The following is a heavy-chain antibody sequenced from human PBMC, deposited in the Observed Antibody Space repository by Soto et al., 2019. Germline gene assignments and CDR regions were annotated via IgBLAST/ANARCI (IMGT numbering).Heavy chain of an antibody. V-gene: IGHV3-30*03. D-gene: IGHD2-21*02. Sequence: QLQLVESGGGVVQSGRSLRLSCEASGFTFSDYGMHWVRQAPGQGLEWVAATSHDGTNQFYVDSVRGRFTISRDNSKNTLYLQLNSLGGEDTAVYYCAIETRSRAVTATRVYGVDVGGQGTTVTVSS. CDR1: GFTFSDYG. CDR2: TSHDGTNQ. J-gene: IGHJ6*02. CDR3: AIETRSRAVTATRVYGVDV.